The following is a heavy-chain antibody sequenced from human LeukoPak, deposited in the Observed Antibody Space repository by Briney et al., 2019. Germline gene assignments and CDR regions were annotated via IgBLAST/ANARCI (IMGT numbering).Heavy chain of an antibody. CDR2: ISSSIGT. V-gene: IGHV3-23*01. D-gene: IGHD2-2*01. Sequence: GGSLRLSCAASGFTFSSYGMSWVRQAPRKGLEWVSSISSSIGTYYADSVKGRFTISRDNSKNTLYLQMNSLRGEDTAVYYCARRAVSGSREYFFTYWGQGTLVTVSS. J-gene: IGHJ4*02. CDR1: GFTFSSYG. CDR3: ARRAVSGSREYFFTY.